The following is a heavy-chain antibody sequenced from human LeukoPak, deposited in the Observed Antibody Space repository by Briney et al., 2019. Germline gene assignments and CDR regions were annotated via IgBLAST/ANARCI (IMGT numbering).Heavy chain of an antibody. Sequence: ASVKVSCKAPGYTFTGYYMHWVRQAPGQGLEWMGWINPNSGGTNYAQKLQGRVTMTTDTSTSTAYMELRSLRSDDTAVYYCARVEYYYDSSGYSDYWGQGTLVTVSS. CDR3: ARVEYYYDSSGYSDY. CDR1: GYTFTGYY. CDR2: INPNSGGT. V-gene: IGHV1-2*02. J-gene: IGHJ4*02. D-gene: IGHD3-22*01.